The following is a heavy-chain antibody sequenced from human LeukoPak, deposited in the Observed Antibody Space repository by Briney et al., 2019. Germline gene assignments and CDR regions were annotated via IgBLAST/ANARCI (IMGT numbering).Heavy chain of an antibody. J-gene: IGHJ4*02. CDR3: ATAVLRKYGAPRGFDY. Sequence: SETLSLTCAVYGGSFSGYYWSWIRQPPGKGLEWIGEINHSGSTNYNPSLKSRVTISVDTSKNQFSLKLSSLTAPDTAVYYCATAVLRKYGAPRGFDYWGQGTLVTVSS. CDR1: GGSFSGYY. CDR2: INHSGST. V-gene: IGHV4-34*01. D-gene: IGHD2-8*01.